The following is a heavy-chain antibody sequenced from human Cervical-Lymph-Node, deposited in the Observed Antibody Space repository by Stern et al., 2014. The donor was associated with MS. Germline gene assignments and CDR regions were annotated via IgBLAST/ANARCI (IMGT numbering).Heavy chain of an antibody. CDR2: IFYSGGS. CDR1: GGSISSGGYF. J-gene: IGHJ5*02. V-gene: IGHV4-31*03. D-gene: IGHD3-3*01. Sequence: VQLVESGPGLVKPSQTLSLTCTVSGGSISSGGYFWSWIRQHPGKGLEWIGHIFYSGGSYYNPSLKSRVTISMDTSKTQFSLRLTSLTAADTAVYYCARGLNYDLWSAYYPFDPWGQGTLVAVSS. CDR3: ARGLNYDLWSAYYPFDP.